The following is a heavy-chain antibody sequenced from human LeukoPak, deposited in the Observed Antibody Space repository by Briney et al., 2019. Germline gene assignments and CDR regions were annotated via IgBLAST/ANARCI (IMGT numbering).Heavy chain of an antibody. V-gene: IGHV3-23*01. CDR3: AKAGATDY. D-gene: IGHD1-26*01. J-gene: IGHJ4*02. Sequence: PGGSLRLSCAASGFAFSSYAMNWVRQAPGQGLEWVSAISSSAGNTYYADSVKGRFTISRDNSKNTLFLQMNSLKTEDTAVYYCAKAGATDYWGQGTLVTVSS. CDR1: GFAFSSYA. CDR2: ISSSAGNT.